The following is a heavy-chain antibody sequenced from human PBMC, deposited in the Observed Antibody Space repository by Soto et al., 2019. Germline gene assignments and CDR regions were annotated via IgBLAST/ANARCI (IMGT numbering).Heavy chain of an antibody. D-gene: IGHD2-15*01. J-gene: IGHJ6*02. CDR1: GFTFSAYA. CDR3: ARDWDIVILSVPIPNYNYGMDV. Sequence: TGGSLRLSCEGSGFTFSAYAMNWVRQAPGKGLEWDSYISSRSDTLYYADSVKGRFTISRDNAKNSVYLQVNTLRDEDTAVYYCARDWDIVILSVPIPNYNYGMDVWGQGTTVTVSS. V-gene: IGHV3-48*02. CDR2: ISSRSDTL.